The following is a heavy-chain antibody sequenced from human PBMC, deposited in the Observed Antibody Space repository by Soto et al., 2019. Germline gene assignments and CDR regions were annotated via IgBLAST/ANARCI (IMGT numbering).Heavy chain of an antibody. V-gene: IGHV4-4*02. D-gene: IGHD6-25*01. CDR2: IYYTGAT. Sequence: QVQLQESGPGLVESSGTLSLTCEVSSGSISSGNWWSWVRQPPGKGLEWIGEIYYTGATNYNPSLKSRVTMTIDKSKDQFSLNLRSATAADTDVYYCARVFSSGSGWMYYFDFWGQGILVSVSS. CDR3: ARVFSSGSGWMYYFDF. J-gene: IGHJ4*02. CDR1: SGSISSGNW.